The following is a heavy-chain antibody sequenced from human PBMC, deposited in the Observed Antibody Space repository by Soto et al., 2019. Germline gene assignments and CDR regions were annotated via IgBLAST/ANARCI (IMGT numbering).Heavy chain of an antibody. CDR3: VRDQKYFRVNGNWFDS. V-gene: IGHV1-69*13. CDR1: GGIFRNYA. D-gene: IGHD2-2*01. J-gene: IGHJ5*01. CDR2: VIPIYGTP. Sequence: ASVKVSCKAYGGIFRNYAINWVRQAPGQGLEWMGGVIPIYGTPKNAEEFQGRVTITADEATTTVYMALRSLRSDDTAIYYCVRDQKYFRVNGNWFDSWGQGTLVTVSS.